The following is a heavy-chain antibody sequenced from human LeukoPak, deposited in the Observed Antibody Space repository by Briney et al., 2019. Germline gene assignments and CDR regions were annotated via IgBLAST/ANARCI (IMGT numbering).Heavy chain of an antibody. D-gene: IGHD2-2*01. Sequence: ASVKVSCKASGYTFTSYGISWVRQAPGQGLEWMGWISAYNGNTNYAQKLQGRVTMTTDTSTSTAYMELRSLRSDDTAVYYCARETSNLEEPYCSSTSCYGWFDPWGQGTLVTVSS. CDR1: GYTFTSYG. CDR3: ARETSNLEEPYCSSTSCYGWFDP. V-gene: IGHV1-18*04. CDR2: ISAYNGNT. J-gene: IGHJ5*02.